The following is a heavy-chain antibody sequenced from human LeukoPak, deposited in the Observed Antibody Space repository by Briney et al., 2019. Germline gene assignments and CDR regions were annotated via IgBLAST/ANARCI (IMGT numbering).Heavy chain of an antibody. V-gene: IGHV4-31*02. CDR3: SRGLYSRKLGY. Sequence: NWLRQRXGKGLEWIGSIHPSGILYKNPSIESRITMSKDTNKNQFSLNLNSVTAADTAVYFFSRGLYSRKLGYWGQGILVTVSS. J-gene: IGHJ4*02. D-gene: IGHD1-26*01. CDR2: IHPSGIL.